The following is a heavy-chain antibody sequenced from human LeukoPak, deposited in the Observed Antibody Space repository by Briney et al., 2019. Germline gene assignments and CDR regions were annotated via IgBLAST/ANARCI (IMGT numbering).Heavy chain of an antibody. D-gene: IGHD1-26*01. CDR2: ISSSSNNI. J-gene: IGHJ4*02. CDR3: ARVRGSYCSDY. CDR1: GSTFSGYS. Sequence: GGSLRLSCAASGSTFSGYSMNWVRQAPGKGLEWVSYISSSSNNIYYSDSVKGRFTISRDNAKNSLYLQMNSLRAEDTAVYYCARVRGSYCSDYWGQGTLVTVSS. V-gene: IGHV3-48*04.